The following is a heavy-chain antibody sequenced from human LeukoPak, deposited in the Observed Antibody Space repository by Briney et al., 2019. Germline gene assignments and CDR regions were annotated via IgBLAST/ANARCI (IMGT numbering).Heavy chain of an antibody. D-gene: IGHD5-18*01. CDR2: IFYRGAT. J-gene: IGHJ5*02. CDR3: VRHRELWLQFDP. CDR1: GDSISSRSYY. Sequence: SETLSLSCTVSGDSISSRSYYWGWIRQPPGKGLQWIGSIFYRGATYYTPSLKSRVTISLDTSKNQFSLNLRSVTAADTAVYYCVRHRELWLQFDPWGQGTLVTVSS. V-gene: IGHV4-39*01.